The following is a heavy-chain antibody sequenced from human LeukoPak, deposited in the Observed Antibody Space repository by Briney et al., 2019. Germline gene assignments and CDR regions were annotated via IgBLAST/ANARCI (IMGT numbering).Heavy chain of an antibody. CDR1: GYTFTTYW. V-gene: IGHV5-51*01. D-gene: IGHD6-13*01. Sequence: PGESLKISCKCSGYTFTTYWIGWVRQMPGKGLEWMGILYPGDSDPRYSPSFQGQVTISADKSISTAYLQWSSLKASDSAMYYCVRHGLGSSWFGFDYWGQGTLVTVSS. J-gene: IGHJ4*02. CDR2: LYPGDSDP. CDR3: VRHGLGSSWFGFDY.